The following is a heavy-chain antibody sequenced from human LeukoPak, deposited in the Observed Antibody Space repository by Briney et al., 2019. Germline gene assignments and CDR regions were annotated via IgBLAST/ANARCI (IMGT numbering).Heavy chain of an antibody. D-gene: IGHD6-19*01. Sequence: PGRSLRLSCAASGFTFSSYAMHWVRQAPGKGLEWVAVISYDGSNKYYADSVKGRFTISRDNSKITLYLQMNSLRAEDTAVYYCARVIAVAGQGGYWGQGTLVTVSS. CDR1: GFTFSSYA. CDR2: ISYDGSNK. V-gene: IGHV3-30*01. CDR3: ARVIAVAGQGGY. J-gene: IGHJ4*02.